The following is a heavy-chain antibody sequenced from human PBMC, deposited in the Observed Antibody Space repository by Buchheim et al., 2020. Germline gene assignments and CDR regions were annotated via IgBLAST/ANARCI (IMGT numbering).Heavy chain of an antibody. CDR1: GFTFSSYA. CDR3: AKDIYDSSGYYSYYYYYGMDV. Sequence: EVQLLESGGGLVQPGGSLRLSCAASGFTFSSYAMSWVRQAPGKGLEWVSAIRGSGGSTYYADSVKGRFTISRDNSKNTLYLQMNSLRAEDTAVYYCAKDIYDSSGYYSYYYYYGMDVWGQGTT. D-gene: IGHD3-22*01. CDR2: IRGSGGST. V-gene: IGHV3-23*01. J-gene: IGHJ6*02.